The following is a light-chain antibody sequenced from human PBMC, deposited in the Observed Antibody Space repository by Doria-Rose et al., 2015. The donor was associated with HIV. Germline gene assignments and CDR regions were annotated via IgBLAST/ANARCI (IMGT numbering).Light chain of an antibody. CDR3: QSYDSSLSGFWV. CDR2: GNS. CDR1: TSSIGAGYD. Sequence: QSVLPQPPSVSGAPGQRVTLSCTGSTSSIGAGYDVHWYQQLPGTAPTLLIYGNSNRPSGVPDRFSGSKSGPSAALAITGLQAEDEADYYCQSYDSSLSGFWVFGGGTKLTVL. J-gene: IGLJ3*02. V-gene: IGLV1-40*01.